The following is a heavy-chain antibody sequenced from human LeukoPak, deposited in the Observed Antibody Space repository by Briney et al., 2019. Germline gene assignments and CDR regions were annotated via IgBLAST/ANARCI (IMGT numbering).Heavy chain of an antibody. CDR1: GFTFSSAW. Sequence: GGSLRLSCAASGFTFSSAWMGWVRQAPGKGLEWVGRIKSKTDGGTADYTAPVKGRFTISRDDSENTLYLQMNSLKNEDTGVYYCSFILLWEYSQDYWGQGTLVTVSS. V-gene: IGHV3-15*01. CDR3: SFILLWEYSQDY. D-gene: IGHD6-6*01. CDR2: IKSKTDGGTA. J-gene: IGHJ4*02.